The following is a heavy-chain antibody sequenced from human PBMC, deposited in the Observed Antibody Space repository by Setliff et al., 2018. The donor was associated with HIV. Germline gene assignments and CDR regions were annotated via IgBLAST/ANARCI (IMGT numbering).Heavy chain of an antibody. CDR3: GRLDTFLNHFDY. J-gene: IGHJ4*02. D-gene: IGHD3-3*02. V-gene: IGHV4-38-2*01. CDR2: VYQSGTT. CDR1: GYSIISEYY. Sequence: NPSETLSLTCDVSGYSIISEYYWGWVRQSPGKGLEWIGTVYQSGTTYYNPSLKSRITLSIDRSKDQFSLRLTSVTAADTAIYYCGRLDTFLNHFDYWGQGVPVTVSS.